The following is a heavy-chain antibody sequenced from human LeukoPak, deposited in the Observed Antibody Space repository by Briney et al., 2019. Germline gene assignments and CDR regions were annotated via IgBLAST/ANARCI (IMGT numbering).Heavy chain of an antibody. CDR1: GFTFSSYS. J-gene: IGHJ4*02. V-gene: IGHV3-48*01. CDR2: ISSSSSTI. CDR3: ARPEAHDFWSGYYTY. D-gene: IGHD3-3*01. Sequence: PGGSLRLSCAASGFTFSSYSMNWVRQAPGKGLEWVSYISSSSSTIYYADSVKGRSTISRDNAKNSLYLQMNSLRAEDTAVYYCARPEAHDFWSGYYTYWGQGTLVTVSS.